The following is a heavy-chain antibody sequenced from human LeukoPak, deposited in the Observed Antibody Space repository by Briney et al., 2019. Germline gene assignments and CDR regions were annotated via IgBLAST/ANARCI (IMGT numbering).Heavy chain of an antibody. CDR2: ISGSGGST. J-gene: IGHJ6*03. Sequence: GGTLRLSFAASGFTFSSYGMSWFRQAPGKGLEWVSVISGSGGSTYYADSVKGRFTISRDNSKNTLYLQMNSLRAEDTAVYYCAKARKIPNGSGYYMDVWGKGTTVTISS. CDR3: AKARKIPNGSGYYMDV. CDR1: GFTFSSYG. D-gene: IGHD3-10*01. V-gene: IGHV3-23*01.